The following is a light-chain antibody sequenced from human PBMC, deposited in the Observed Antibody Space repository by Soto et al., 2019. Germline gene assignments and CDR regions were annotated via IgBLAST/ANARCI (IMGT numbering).Light chain of an antibody. CDR2: KAS. CDR3: QQYRGYSWT. Sequence: DIQMTQSPSTLSAPVGDRVTITCRASQSVTSWLAWYQQKPGKAPNLLIYKASNLEYGVSSRFSGSGYGTEFTLTISSLQPDDFATYYCQQYRGYSWTFGQGTKVEI. V-gene: IGKV1-5*03. CDR1: QSVTSW. J-gene: IGKJ1*01.